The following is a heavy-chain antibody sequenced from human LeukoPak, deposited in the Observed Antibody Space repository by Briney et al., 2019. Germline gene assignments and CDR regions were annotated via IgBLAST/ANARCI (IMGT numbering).Heavy chain of an antibody. CDR2: ISGRGGST. CDR1: GFTFSSYA. J-gene: IGHJ4*02. CDR3: AKDLSGYDY. D-gene: IGHD5-12*01. V-gene: IGHV3-23*01. Sequence: AGGSLRLSCGASGFTFSSYAMSWVRQAPGKGLEWGSAISGRGGSTYYAVSVKRRFTISRDNSKNTLYLQITSLRAEDTAVYYCAKDLSGYDYWGQGTPVTVST.